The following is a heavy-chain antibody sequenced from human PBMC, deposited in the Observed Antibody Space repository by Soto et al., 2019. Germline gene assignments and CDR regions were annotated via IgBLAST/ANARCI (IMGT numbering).Heavy chain of an antibody. J-gene: IGHJ4*02. CDR3: ARDDPKGYNYRVAFFDY. Sequence: ASVKVSCKASGYTFTSYGISWVRQAPGQGLEWMGWMSPNSGNTGYAQKFQGRVTMTRNTSISTAYMELNSLRAEDTAVYYCARDDPKGYNYRVAFFDYWGQGTLVTVSS. CDR1: GYTFTSYG. D-gene: IGHD5-18*01. CDR2: MSPNSGNT. V-gene: IGHV1-8*02.